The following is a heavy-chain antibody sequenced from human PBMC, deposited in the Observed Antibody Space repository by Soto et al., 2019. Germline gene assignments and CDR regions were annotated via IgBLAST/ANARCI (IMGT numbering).Heavy chain of an antibody. CDR1: GFTFSAYA. V-gene: IGHV3-30-3*01. CDR3: ARDGSSRGLWLGPDY. D-gene: IGHD5-18*01. J-gene: IGHJ4*02. CDR2: ISDDGTNK. Sequence: GGSLRLSCAASGFTFSAYAMHCVRQAPGKGLEWVAVISDDGTNKHYADSVRGRFTISRDNSKNTLYVQMNSLRAEDTAFYYCARDGSSRGLWLGPDYWGQGTQVTVS.